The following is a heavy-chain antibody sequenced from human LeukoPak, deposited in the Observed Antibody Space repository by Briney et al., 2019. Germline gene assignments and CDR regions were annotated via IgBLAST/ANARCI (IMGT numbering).Heavy chain of an antibody. V-gene: IGHV4-34*01. Sequence: PSETLSLTCAVYGGSFSGYYWSWIRQPPGKGLEWIGEINHSGSTNYNPSLKSRVTISVDTSKNQFSLKLSSVTAADTAVYYCAGAYCGGDCYSGRTFDIWGQGTMVTVSS. J-gene: IGHJ3*02. CDR3: AGAYCGGDCYSGRTFDI. CDR1: GGSFSGYY. D-gene: IGHD2-21*02. CDR2: INHSGST.